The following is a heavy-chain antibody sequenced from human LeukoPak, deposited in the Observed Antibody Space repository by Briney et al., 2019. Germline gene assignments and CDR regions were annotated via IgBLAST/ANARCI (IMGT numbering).Heavy chain of an antibody. V-gene: IGHV1-2*02. CDR1: GYTFTSYG. CDR3: ARCAAKYNWFDP. Sequence: ASVKVSCKASGYTFTSYGISWVRQAPGQGLEWMGWINPNSGGTNYAQKFQGRVTMTRDTSISTAYMELSRLRSDDTAVYYCARCAAKYNWFDPWGQGTLVTVSS. D-gene: IGHD6-25*01. J-gene: IGHJ5*02. CDR2: INPNSGGT.